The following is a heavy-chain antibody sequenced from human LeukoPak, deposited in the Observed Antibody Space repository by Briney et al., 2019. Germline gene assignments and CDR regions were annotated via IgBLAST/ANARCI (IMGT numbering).Heavy chain of an antibody. Sequence: PGGSLRLSCAASGFTFSSYSMNWVRQAPGKGLEWFSSISSSSSYIYYADSVKGRFTISRDNAKNSLYLQMNSLRAEDTAVYYCARDEEGPWAVAFDIWGQGTMVTVSS. V-gene: IGHV3-21*01. D-gene: IGHD7-27*01. CDR2: ISSSSSYI. CDR1: GFTFSSYS. CDR3: ARDEEGPWAVAFDI. J-gene: IGHJ3*02.